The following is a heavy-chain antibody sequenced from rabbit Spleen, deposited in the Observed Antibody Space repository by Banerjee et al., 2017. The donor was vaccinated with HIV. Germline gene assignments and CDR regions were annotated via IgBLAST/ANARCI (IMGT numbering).Heavy chain of an antibody. D-gene: IGHD1-1*01. CDR2: IAGSSSDFT. V-gene: IGHV1S45*01. CDR1: GFSFSSSDY. Sequence: QEQLVESGGGLVKPEGSLKLSCTASGFSFSSSDYICWVRQAPGKGLEWISCIAGSSSDFTYSATWAKGRFTISKTSSTTVTLQMTSLTVADTATYFCARDLTDVIGWNFGWWGPGTLVTVS. CDR3: ARDLTDVIGWNFGW. J-gene: IGHJ4*01.